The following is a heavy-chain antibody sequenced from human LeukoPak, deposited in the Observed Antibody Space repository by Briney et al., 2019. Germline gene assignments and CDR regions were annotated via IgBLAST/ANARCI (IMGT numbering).Heavy chain of an antibody. CDR2: ISSRSSTI. CDR3: ARAHYDSSGYYYNWFDP. J-gene: IGHJ5*02. V-gene: IGHV3-48*04. D-gene: IGHD3-22*01. CDR1: GFTFSSFG. Sequence: GGSLRLSCAASGFTFSSFGMNWVRQAPGKGLEWVLYISSRSSTIYYADSVKGRFTVSRDNAKNSLYLQMNSLRAEDTAVYYCARAHYDSSGYYYNWFDPWGQGTLVTVSS.